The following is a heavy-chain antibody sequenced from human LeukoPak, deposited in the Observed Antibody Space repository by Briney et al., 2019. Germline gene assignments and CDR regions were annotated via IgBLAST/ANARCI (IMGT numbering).Heavy chain of an antibody. Sequence: GGSLRLSCAASGFIFSTIYMSWVRQTPGQGLEWVANINVDGTAEYYVDSVKGRFTISRDNANNSLYLQMNSLRAEDTAVYYCARDPYRFAFDIWGQGTVVLVSS. CDR3: ARDPYRFAFDI. D-gene: IGHD1-26*01. CDR2: INVDGTAE. J-gene: IGHJ3*02. V-gene: IGHV3-7*03. CDR1: GFIFSTIY.